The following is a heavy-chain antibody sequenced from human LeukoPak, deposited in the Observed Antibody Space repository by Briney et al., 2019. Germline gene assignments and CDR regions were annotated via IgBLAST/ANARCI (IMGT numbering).Heavy chain of an antibody. CDR1: GFTVSSYG. Sequence: GGSLRLSCAASGFTVSSYGMTWVRRAPGKGLEWVSAFGATDGSAQYAESVRGRFTISRDNSKNSLYLQMNSLRDEDTAVYFCAKARIAAAGTGAFDVWGQGTMVTVSS. CDR3: AKARIAAAGTGAFDV. J-gene: IGHJ3*01. CDR2: FGATDGSA. D-gene: IGHD6-13*01. V-gene: IGHV3-23*01.